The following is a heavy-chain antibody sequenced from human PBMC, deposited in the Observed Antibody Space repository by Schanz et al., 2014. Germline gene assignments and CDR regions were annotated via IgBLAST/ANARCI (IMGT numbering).Heavy chain of an antibody. CDR3: ARDRGYCSGGSCLTFDY. J-gene: IGHJ4*02. D-gene: IGHD2-15*01. CDR2: IYSGIGA. CDR1: GFTVSSNH. Sequence: EGQLAESGGGLVQPGGSLRLSCAVSGFTVSSNHMSWVRQAPGKGLEWVSVIYSGIGAYYADSVKGRFTISRDNSKNTLYLHMNTLRAEDTAVYYCARDRGYCSGGSCLTFDYWGQGTLVTVSS. V-gene: IGHV3-66*02.